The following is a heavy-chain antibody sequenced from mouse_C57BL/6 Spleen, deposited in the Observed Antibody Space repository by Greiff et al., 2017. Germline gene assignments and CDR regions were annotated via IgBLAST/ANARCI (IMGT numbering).Heavy chain of an antibody. Sequence: VKLQQSGAELARPGASVQMSCKASGYTFTSYTMHWVKQRPGQGLEWIGYINPSSGYTKYNQKFKDKATLTAAKSSSTAYMHLSSLPSEDSAVYYCASSGHGSPCDYWGQGTSVPASS. CDR3: ASSGHGSPCDY. CDR2: INPSSGYT. D-gene: IGHD1-1*01. J-gene: IGHJ4*01. CDR1: GYTFTSYT. V-gene: IGHV1-4*01.